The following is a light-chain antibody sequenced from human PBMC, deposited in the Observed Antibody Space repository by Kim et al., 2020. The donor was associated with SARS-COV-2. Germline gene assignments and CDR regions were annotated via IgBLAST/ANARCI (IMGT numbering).Light chain of an antibody. V-gene: IGKV3-20*01. CDR2: GAS. J-gene: IGKJ1*01. Sequence: EIVLTQSPGTLSLFPGERATLSCRASQSVSDTYLAWYQQRPGQATRLLIYGASSRATGIPDRFSGRGSGTDFTLTISRLEPEDFAVYYCQQLDNSVWTFGQGTKVDIK. CDR3: QQLDNSVWT. CDR1: QSVSDTY.